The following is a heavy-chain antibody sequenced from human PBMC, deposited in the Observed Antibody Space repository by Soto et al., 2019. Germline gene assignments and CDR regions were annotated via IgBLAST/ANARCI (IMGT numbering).Heavy chain of an antibody. V-gene: IGHV1-24*01. CDR1: GYTLTELS. J-gene: IGHJ4*02. Sequence: ASVKVSCKVSGYTLTELSMHWLRQAPGKGLEWMGGFDPEDGETIYAQKFQGRVTMTEDTSTDTAYMELSSLRSEDTAVYYCATFDYDFWSGYQENYFDYWGQGTLVTVSS. D-gene: IGHD3-3*01. CDR2: FDPEDGET. CDR3: ATFDYDFWSGYQENYFDY.